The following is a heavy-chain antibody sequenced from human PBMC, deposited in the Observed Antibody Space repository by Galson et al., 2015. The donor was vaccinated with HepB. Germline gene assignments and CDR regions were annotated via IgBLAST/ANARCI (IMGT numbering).Heavy chain of an antibody. CDR1: GFIFSSHT. CDR3: ARAKWELLPDCSDY. Sequence: SLRLSCAASGFIFSSHTMNWVRQAPGKGLEWVSSISSTSGYRYYANSVKGRFTISRDNAKSSLYLQMNSLRAEDTAVYYCARAKWELLPDCSDYWGQGTLVTVSS. J-gene: IGHJ4*02. D-gene: IGHD1-26*01. V-gene: IGHV3-21*01. CDR2: ISSTSGYR.